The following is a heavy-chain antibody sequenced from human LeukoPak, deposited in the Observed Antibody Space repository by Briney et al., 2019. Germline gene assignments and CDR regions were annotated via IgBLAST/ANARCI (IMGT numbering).Heavy chain of an antibody. D-gene: IGHD2-8*02. Sequence: SVKVSCKATGGTFVSFTISWVRQAPGQGLEWMGRIIPMLGMSNYTQKFQDRVTITADKSTSTAYMELSGLRSEDTAVYYCARDLGYCAGASCSRWGYGFGIWGQGTKVIVSS. CDR3: ARDLGYCAGASCSRWGYGFGI. V-gene: IGHV1-69*04. CDR2: IIPMLGMS. CDR1: GGTFVSFT. J-gene: IGHJ3*02.